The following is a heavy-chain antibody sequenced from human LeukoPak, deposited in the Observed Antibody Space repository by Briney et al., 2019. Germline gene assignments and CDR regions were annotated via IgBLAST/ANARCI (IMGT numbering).Heavy chain of an antibody. CDR1: GFTFSSYG. V-gene: IGHV3-30*03. CDR2: ISYDGSNK. Sequence: GGSLRLSCAASGFTFSSYGMHWVRQAPGKGLEWVAVISYDGSNKYYADSVKGRFTISRDNAKNSLYLQMNSLRAEDTAVYYCARDRQQWLVPAGYFQHWGQGTLVTVSS. D-gene: IGHD6-19*01. J-gene: IGHJ1*01. CDR3: ARDRQQWLVPAGYFQH.